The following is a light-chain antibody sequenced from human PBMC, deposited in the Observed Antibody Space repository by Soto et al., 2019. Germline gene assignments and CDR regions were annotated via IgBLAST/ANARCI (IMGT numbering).Light chain of an antibody. J-gene: IGKJ4*01. CDR1: QSVSGN. V-gene: IGKV3-15*01. CDR3: QQYYNWLLI. CDR2: GAY. Sequence: EIVMTQSPATLSVSPGERVTLSCRSTQSVSGNLAWYEKKPGQPPRLFIYGAYTSATGIPARFSGSGSATEYHLTMSYLHSDYFADSYCQQYYNWLLIFDGGTSVKIK.